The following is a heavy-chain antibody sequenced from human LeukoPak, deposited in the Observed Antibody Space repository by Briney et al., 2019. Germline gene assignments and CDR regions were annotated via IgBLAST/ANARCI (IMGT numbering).Heavy chain of an antibody. J-gene: IGHJ5*02. CDR3: ARFYYGSGTLAP. V-gene: IGHV1-3*01. D-gene: IGHD3-10*01. CDR2: INAGNGNT. Sequence: ASVKVSCKASGYTFTSYYMHWVRQAPGQRLEWMGWINAGNGNTKYSQKFQGRVTITRDTSASTAYMELSSLRSEDTAVYYCARFYYGSGTLAPWGQGTLVTVSS. CDR1: GYTFTSYY.